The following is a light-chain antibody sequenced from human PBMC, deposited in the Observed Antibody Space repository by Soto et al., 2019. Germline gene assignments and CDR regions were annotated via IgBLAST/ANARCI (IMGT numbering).Light chain of an antibody. CDR3: SSYISSSSGEV. J-gene: IGLJ1*01. CDR2: DVS. CDR1: SSDVGGYNY. V-gene: IGLV2-14*01. Sequence: QSVLTQPASVSGSPGQSITISCTGTSSDVGGYNYVSWYQQHPGKAPKLMIYDVSNRPSGVSNRFSGSKSGNTASLTISGLQAEDEADYYSSSYISSSSGEVFGTGTKDTAL.